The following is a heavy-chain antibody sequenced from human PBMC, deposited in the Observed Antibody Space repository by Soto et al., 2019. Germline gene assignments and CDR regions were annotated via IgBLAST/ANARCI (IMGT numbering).Heavy chain of an antibody. D-gene: IGHD6-13*01. CDR2: ISGSDGST. CDR1: GFPFSSNA. V-gene: IGHV3-23*01. J-gene: IGHJ4*02. Sequence: PGGSLRLSCAASGFPFSSNALSWVRLAPGKGLEWVSTISGSDGSTYYADPVKGRFTISRDSSRNTLYLQMNSLRAEDTAVYYCAKEAAAGLYFFDYWGQGTLVTVS. CDR3: AKEAAAGLYFFDY.